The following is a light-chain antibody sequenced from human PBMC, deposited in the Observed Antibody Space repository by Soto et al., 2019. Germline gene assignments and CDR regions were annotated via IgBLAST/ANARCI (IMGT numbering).Light chain of an antibody. CDR2: GAS. J-gene: IGKJ4*01. CDR1: QGVSSN. V-gene: IGKV3D-15*01. Sequence: EIVMSQSPGTLSVSPGEGATLSCGAGQGVSSNLSWYQQKPGHAPRLLIYGASTRATGIPARFSGSGSGTEFTLSISSLQSEDFAVYYCQQYHNWVTFGGGTKV. CDR3: QQYHNWVT.